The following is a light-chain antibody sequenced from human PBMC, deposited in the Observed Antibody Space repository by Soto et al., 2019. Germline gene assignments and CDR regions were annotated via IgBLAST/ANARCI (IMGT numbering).Light chain of an antibody. CDR2: KAS. J-gene: IGKJ1*01. V-gene: IGKV1-5*03. CDR1: QTISSW. CDR3: QQYNPYSPWT. Sequence: DIQMTQSPSTLSGSVGDRVTITCRGSQTISSWLAWYQQKPGKAPKLLISKASKLESGVPSRFSGSGSGTDFTLTISGLQPDDFATYYCQQYNPYSPWTFGQGTKVDIK.